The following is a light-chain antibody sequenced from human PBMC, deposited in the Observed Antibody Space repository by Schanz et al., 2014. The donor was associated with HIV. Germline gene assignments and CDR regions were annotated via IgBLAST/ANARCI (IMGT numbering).Light chain of an antibody. CDR1: DTDIGGHDY. V-gene: IGLV2-14*03. Sequence: QSVLTQPASVSGSPGQSITISCTGTDTDIGGHDYVSWYQQFPDRAPKLLIYDVSYRPSGVSNRFSGSKSGNTASLTISGLQAEDEADYYCSSYTSSTLEVFGGGTKLTVL. J-gene: IGLJ2*01. CDR2: DVS. CDR3: SSYTSSTLEV.